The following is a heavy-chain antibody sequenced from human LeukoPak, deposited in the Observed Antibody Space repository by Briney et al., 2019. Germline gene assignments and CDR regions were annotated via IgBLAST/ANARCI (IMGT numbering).Heavy chain of an antibody. D-gene: IGHD3-22*01. CDR1: GYTFTSYD. Sequence: ASVKVSCKASGYTFTSYDINWVRQATGQGLEWMGWMNPNSGNTGYAQKFQGRVTMTRNTSISTAYMELSSLRSEDTAVYYCAAYYYDSSGYYYHPFDPWGQGTLVTVSS. CDR2: MNPNSGNT. J-gene: IGHJ5*02. CDR3: AAYYYDSSGYYYHPFDP. V-gene: IGHV1-8*01.